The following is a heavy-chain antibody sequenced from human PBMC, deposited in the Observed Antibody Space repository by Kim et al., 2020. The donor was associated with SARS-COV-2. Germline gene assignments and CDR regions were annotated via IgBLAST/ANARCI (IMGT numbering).Heavy chain of an antibody. Sequence: SETLSLTCAVYGGSFSGYYWSWIRQPPGKGLEWIGEINHSGSTNYNPSLKSRVTISVDTSKNQFSLKLSSVTAADTAVYYCARGCGSDIVVVPAAGGHAFDIWGQGTMVTVSS. CDR2: INHSGST. J-gene: IGHJ3*02. V-gene: IGHV4-34*01. D-gene: IGHD2-2*01. CDR3: ARGCGSDIVVVPAAGGHAFDI. CDR1: GGSFSGYY.